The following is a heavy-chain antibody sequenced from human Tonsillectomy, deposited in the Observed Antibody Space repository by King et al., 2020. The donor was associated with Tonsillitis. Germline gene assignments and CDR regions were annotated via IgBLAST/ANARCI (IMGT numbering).Heavy chain of an antibody. J-gene: IGHJ3*02. CDR1: GFTFSSCD. D-gene: IGHD5-18*01. V-gene: IGHV3-30*03. Sequence: VQLVESGGGVVQPGRSLRLSCAASGFTFSSCDMHWVRQAPGKGLEWVALISYDGSNKYYADSVKGRFTISRDNSKNTLYLQMNSLRPEDTAVYYCAMNTAMVTNDAFDIWGQGTMVTVSS. CDR3: AMNTAMVTNDAFDI. CDR2: ISYDGSNK.